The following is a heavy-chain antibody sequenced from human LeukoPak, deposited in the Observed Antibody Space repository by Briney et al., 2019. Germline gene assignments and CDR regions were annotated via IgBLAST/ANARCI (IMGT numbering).Heavy chain of an antibody. V-gene: IGHV3-21*01. J-gene: IGHJ4*02. D-gene: IGHD6-13*01. CDR2: ISSSSTYI. CDR3: ARESYSSSWYEGNYFDY. CDR1: GFSFSSYS. Sequence: GGSLRLSCAPSGFSFSSYSMNWVRPTPRKGLEWVSSISSSSTYIYYADSVKGRFTNSRDNAKNSLYLQMNSLRAEDTAVYYCARESYSSSWYEGNYFDYWGQGTLVSVSS.